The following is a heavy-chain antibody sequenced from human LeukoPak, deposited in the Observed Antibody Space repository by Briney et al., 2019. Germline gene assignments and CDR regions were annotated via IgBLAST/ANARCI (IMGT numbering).Heavy chain of an antibody. CDR3: ARALSDTSGYELAY. CDR1: GGTFSSYA. Sequence: PVKVSCKASGGTFSSYAISWVRQAPGQGLEGMGGIIPIFGTANYAQKFQGRVTITTDESTSTAYMELSSLRAGDTAVYYCARALSDTSGYELAYWGQGTLVTVSS. CDR2: IIPIFGTA. V-gene: IGHV1-69*05. J-gene: IGHJ4*02. D-gene: IGHD3-22*01.